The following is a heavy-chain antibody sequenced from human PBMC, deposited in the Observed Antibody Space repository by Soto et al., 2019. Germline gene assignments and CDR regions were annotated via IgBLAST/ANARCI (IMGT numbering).Heavy chain of an antibody. CDR3: ATGKVEYCSSSSCVYYYYAMDV. Sequence: SETLSLTCAVSGFSISSGGYYWSWVRQRPGKGLEWIGYSYYSGTTIYNPSLKSRVTISVDTSKNQFSLKLSSVTAADTAVYFCATGKVEYCSSSSCVYYYYAMDVWGQGTTVTVSS. CDR2: SYYSGTT. V-gene: IGHV4-31*11. CDR1: GFSISSGGYY. D-gene: IGHD2-2*01. J-gene: IGHJ6*02.